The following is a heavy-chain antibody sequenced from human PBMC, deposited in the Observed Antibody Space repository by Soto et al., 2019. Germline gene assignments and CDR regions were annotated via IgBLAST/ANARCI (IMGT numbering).Heavy chain of an antibody. V-gene: IGHV1-69*13. CDR2: IISIFGTA. D-gene: IGHD1-26*01. CDR3: ASHSGSSPEGRYYYGMDV. CDR1: GGTFSSYA. Sequence: SVKVSCKASGGTFSSYAISCVRQAPGQGLQWMGGIISIFGTADYAQKFQGRVTITADESTSTAYMELSSLRSEDTAVYYCASHSGSSPEGRYYYGMDVWGQGTTVTVS. J-gene: IGHJ6*02.